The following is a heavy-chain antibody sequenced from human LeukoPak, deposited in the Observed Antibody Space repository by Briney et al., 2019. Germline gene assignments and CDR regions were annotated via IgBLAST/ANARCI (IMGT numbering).Heavy chain of an antibody. Sequence: GGSLRLSCAASGFTFSSYAMSWVRQAPGKGLEWVSAISGSGGSTYYADSVKGRFTISRDNSKNTLYLQMNSLRAEDTAVYYCASPPYSGSYYAEGDAFDIWGQGTMVTVSP. D-gene: IGHD1-26*01. CDR3: ASPPYSGSYYAEGDAFDI. V-gene: IGHV3-23*01. CDR1: GFTFSSYA. CDR2: ISGSGGST. J-gene: IGHJ3*02.